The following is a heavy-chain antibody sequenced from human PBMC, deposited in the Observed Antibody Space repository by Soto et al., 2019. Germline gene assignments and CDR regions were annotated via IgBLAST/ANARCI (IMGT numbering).Heavy chain of an antibody. CDR3: TTDLWRIAVVVGSTGYFNP. CDR1: GFTSSDAW. D-gene: IGHD2-15*01. V-gene: IGHV3-15*01. Sequence: PGGSLRLSCASSGFTSSDAWMSWFRQSPGKGLDWVGRIKSKSDGGTTEYAAPVRGRFTISRDDSKNTLYLQMNSLKTEDTAVYYCTTDLWRIAVVVGSTGYFNPWGQGTPVTVPS. J-gene: IGHJ5*02. CDR2: IKSKSDGGTT.